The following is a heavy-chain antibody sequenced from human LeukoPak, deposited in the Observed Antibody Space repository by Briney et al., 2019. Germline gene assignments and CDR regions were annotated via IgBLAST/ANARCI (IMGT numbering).Heavy chain of an antibody. D-gene: IGHD6-19*01. J-gene: IGHJ4*02. V-gene: IGHV3-11*06. CDR1: GFTFSDYY. CDR3: ARSIAVAGDLDS. Sequence: GGSLRLSCAGSGFTFSDYYMNWIRQAPVKGLEWVSYISSLSSESDYADSVKGRFTISRDNAKSSLYLQMNSLRAEDTAVYYCARSIAVAGDLDSWGQGTLVTVSS. CDR2: ISSLSSES.